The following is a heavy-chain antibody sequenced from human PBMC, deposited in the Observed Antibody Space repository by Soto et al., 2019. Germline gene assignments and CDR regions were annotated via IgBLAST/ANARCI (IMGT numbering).Heavy chain of an antibody. Sequence: EVQLVESGGGLVKPGGSLSLTCAGSTFNFTSYSLNWVRQAPGKGLEWVSSISATSTYIFYADSVKGRFTISRDNAKNSVSLQMNSLRAEDTALYYCARVNSATGSMHFDHWGQGTLVTVSS. V-gene: IGHV3-21*01. D-gene: IGHD3-9*01. CDR1: TFNFTSYS. CDR2: ISATSTYI. CDR3: ARVNSATGSMHFDH. J-gene: IGHJ4*02.